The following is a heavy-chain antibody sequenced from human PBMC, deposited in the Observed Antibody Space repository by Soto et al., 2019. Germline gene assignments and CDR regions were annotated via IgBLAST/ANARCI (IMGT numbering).Heavy chain of an antibody. V-gene: IGHV3-30*03. CDR3: MRVFYGECPTDH. D-gene: IGHD3-3*01. CDR2: ISYDGSKK. J-gene: IGHJ5*02. CDR1: GFTFSTYG. Sequence: QVQLVESGGGVVQPGMSLGLSCEVSGFTFSTYGMHWGRQAPGKGLEWVAFISYDGSKKLYAHSVKGRFTSSRDNSKNTLYLQMKSLRTYDTAVYYCMRVFYGECPTDHWVQGTLVTVSS.